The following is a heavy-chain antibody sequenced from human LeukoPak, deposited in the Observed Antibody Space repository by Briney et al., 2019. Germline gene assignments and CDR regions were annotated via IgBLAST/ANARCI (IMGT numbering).Heavy chain of an antibody. J-gene: IGHJ4*02. CDR2: ISGSGGST. CDR3: AKVIGSGYSYGSGDY. Sequence: GGSLRLSCAASGFTFSSYAMSWVRQAPGKGLEWVSAISGSGGSTYYADSVKGRFTISRDNSKNTLYQQMNSLRAEDTAVYYCAKVIGSGYSYGSGDYWGQGTLVTVSS. D-gene: IGHD5-18*01. V-gene: IGHV3-23*01. CDR1: GFTFSSYA.